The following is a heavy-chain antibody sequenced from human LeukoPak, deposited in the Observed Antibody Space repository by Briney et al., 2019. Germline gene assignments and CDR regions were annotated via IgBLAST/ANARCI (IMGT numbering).Heavy chain of an antibody. CDR2: INHSGST. CDR3: VRVLAAAAFDY. Sequence: SETLSLTCAVYGGSFSGYYWSWIRQPPGKGLEWIGEINHSGSTNYNPSLKSRVTISVDTSKNQFSLKLSSVTAADTAVYYCVRVLAAAAFDYWGQGTLVTVSS. D-gene: IGHD6-13*01. J-gene: IGHJ4*02. V-gene: IGHV4-34*01. CDR1: GGSFSGYY.